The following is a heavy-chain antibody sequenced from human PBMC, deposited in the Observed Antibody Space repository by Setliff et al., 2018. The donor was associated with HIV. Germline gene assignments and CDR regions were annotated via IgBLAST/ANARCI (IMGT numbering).Heavy chain of an antibody. CDR3: ARGVRDNSGWSSYYFDY. CDR1: GGSFSGYY. V-gene: IGHV4-34*01. Sequence: SETLSLTCAVYGGSFSGYYWSWIRQPPGKGLEWIGEVTHSGRTNYNPSLESRVTTSVDTSKKQFSLRLTSVTAGDTAVYYCARGVRDNSGWSSYYFDYWGQGTLVTVSS. CDR2: VTHSGRT. D-gene: IGHD6-19*01. J-gene: IGHJ4*02.